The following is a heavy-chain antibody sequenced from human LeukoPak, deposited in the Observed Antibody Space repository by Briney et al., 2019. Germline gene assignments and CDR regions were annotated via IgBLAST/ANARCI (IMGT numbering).Heavy chain of an antibody. CDR1: GGSVSSGSYY. V-gene: IGHV4-61*01. J-gene: IGHJ4*02. CDR3: ASTLYDSSGYYY. Sequence: SETLSLTCTVSGGSVSSGSYYWSWIRQPPGKGLGWIGYIYYSGSTNYNPSLKSRVTISVDTSKNQFSLKLSSVTAADTAVYYCASTLYDSSGYYYWGQGTLVTVSS. CDR2: IYYSGST. D-gene: IGHD3-22*01.